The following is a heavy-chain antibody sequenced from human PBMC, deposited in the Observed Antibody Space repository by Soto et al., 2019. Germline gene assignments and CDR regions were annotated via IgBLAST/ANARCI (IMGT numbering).Heavy chain of an antibody. CDR1: GGSFSGYY. J-gene: IGHJ1*01. CDR2: INHSGST. D-gene: IGHD6-19*01. CDR3: ARGLDSSGSQKYFQH. Sequence: SETLSLTCAVYGGSFSGYYWSWIRQPPGKGLEWIGEINHSGSTNYNPSLKSRVTISVDTSKNQLSLKLSSVTAADTAVYYCARGLDSSGSQKYFQHWGQGTLVTVSS. V-gene: IGHV4-34*01.